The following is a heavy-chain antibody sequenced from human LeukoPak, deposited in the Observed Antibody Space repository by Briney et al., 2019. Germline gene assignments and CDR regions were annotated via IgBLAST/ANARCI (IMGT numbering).Heavy chain of an antibody. J-gene: IGHJ3*02. CDR2: ISYGGIDK. D-gene: IGHD3-3*01. CDR3: ARESWSDSVAFDI. V-gene: IGHV3-30*04. CDR1: GFNFNSYA. Sequence: PGTSLRLFCAASGFNFNSYAMHWVRQAPGEGLEWVGLISYGGIDKSYADSVKGRFTITRDSSKRTLYLQMNSLRAEDTAMYYCARESWSDSVAFDIWGLGTMVIVSS.